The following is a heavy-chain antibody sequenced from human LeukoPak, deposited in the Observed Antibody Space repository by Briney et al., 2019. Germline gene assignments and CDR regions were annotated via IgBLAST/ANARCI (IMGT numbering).Heavy chain of an antibody. V-gene: IGHV3-7*01. CDR3: ARGIVVVPADLYYYYGMDV. D-gene: IGHD2-2*01. CDR1: GFTFSSYW. J-gene: IGHJ6*02. Sequence: GGSLRLSCAASGFTFSSYWMSWVRKAPGKGLEWVANIKQDGSEKYYVDSVKGRFTISRDNAKNSLYLQMNSLRAEDTAVYYCARGIVVVPADLYYYYGMDVWGQGTTVTVSS. CDR2: IKQDGSEK.